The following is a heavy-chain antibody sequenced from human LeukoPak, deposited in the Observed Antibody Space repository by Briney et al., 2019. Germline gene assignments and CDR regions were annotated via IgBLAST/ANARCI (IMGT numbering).Heavy chain of an antibody. V-gene: IGHV3-21*01. CDR2: ISSSSSYI. Sequence: GGSLRLSCAASGFTFSSYSMNWVRQAPGKGLEWVSSISSSSSYIYYADSVKGRFTISRDNAKNSLYLQTNSLRAEDTAVYYCARVSDSGWYKDAFDIWGQGTMVTVSS. J-gene: IGHJ3*02. CDR1: GFTFSSYS. D-gene: IGHD6-19*01. CDR3: ARVSDSGWYKDAFDI.